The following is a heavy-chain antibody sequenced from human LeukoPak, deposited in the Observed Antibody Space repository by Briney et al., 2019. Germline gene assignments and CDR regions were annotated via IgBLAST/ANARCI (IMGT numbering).Heavy chain of an antibody. J-gene: IGHJ4*02. D-gene: IGHD3-22*01. CDR1: GYTFPGYY. CDR3: ARGPPYYYDSSGYPY. Sequence: ASVKVSCKASGYTFPGYYMHWVRQAPGQGLEWMGRINPNSGGTNYAQKFQGRVTMTRDTSISTAYMELSRLRSDDTAVYYCARGPPYYYDSSGYPYWGQGTLVTVSS. V-gene: IGHV1-2*06. CDR2: INPNSGGT.